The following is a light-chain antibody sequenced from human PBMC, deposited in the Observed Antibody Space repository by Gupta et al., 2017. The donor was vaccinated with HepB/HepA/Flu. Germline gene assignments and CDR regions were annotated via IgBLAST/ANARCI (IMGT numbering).Light chain of an antibody. Sequence: SCSGSSSNIGKDYVSWYQQLPGTAPKLLIYDNNKRPSGIPDRFSGSKSGTSATLGITGLQTGDEADYYCGTWDSSLSAGVFGGGTKLNVL. CDR2: DNN. CDR1: SSNIGKDY. CDR3: GTWDSSLSAGV. J-gene: IGLJ2*01. V-gene: IGLV1-51*01.